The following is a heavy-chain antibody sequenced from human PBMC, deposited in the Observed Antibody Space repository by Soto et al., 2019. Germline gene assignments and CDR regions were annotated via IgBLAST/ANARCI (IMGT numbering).Heavy chain of an antibody. Sequence: GGSLRLSCAASGFTFSSYAMHWVRQAPGKGLEWVAVISYDGGNQNYADSVKGRFTISRDNSKYTLYLQVNTLRAEDTAVYYCANGHFTTYYYDSLGYYQAFEYWGQGTLVTVSS. CDR2: ISYDGGNQ. V-gene: IGHV3-30*18. J-gene: IGHJ4*02. CDR3: ANGHFTTYYYDSLGYYQAFEY. D-gene: IGHD3-22*01. CDR1: GFTFSSYA.